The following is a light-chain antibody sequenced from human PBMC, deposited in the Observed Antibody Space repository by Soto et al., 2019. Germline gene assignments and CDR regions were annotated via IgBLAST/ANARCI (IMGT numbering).Light chain of an antibody. CDR2: RGS. CDR3: QDYGTSAPWT. CDR1: QNIRGNA. J-gene: IGKJ1*01. Sequence: EVGLIQSPGTLSLSPGERDTLSCRASQNIRGNALAWYQQKPGQAPRLLIYRGSTRATGIPDRFSGRGSGTDFTLTISRLEPEDFAVYYCQDYGTSAPWTFGQGTKVEIK. V-gene: IGKV3-20*01.